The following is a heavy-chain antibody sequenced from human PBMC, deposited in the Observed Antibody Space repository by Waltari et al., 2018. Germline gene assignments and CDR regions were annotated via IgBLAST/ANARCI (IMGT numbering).Heavy chain of an antibody. CDR2: ITIYNGET. CDR1: EYIFTYRY. J-gene: IGHJ4*02. CDR3: VRSTLGGDCPYHFDT. Sequence: QMRLVQSGAEVKKTGSSVTISCRASEYIFTYRYLPWGRQAPGQAFEWLGWITIYNGETNYAQNFQDRVTITRESSLSTVYLDLRSLRPADTAMYYCVRSTLGGDCPYHFDTWGQGTLLTVSS. D-gene: IGHD2-21*01. V-gene: IGHV1-45*02.